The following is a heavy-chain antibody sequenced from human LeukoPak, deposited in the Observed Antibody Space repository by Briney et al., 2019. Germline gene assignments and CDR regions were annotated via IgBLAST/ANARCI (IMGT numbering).Heavy chain of an antibody. CDR3: ARGEIVVVPAASYYYHYMDV. CDR2: INHSGST. CDR1: GGSFSGCY. J-gene: IGHJ6*03. V-gene: IGHV4-34*01. D-gene: IGHD2-2*01. Sequence: SETLSLTCAVYGGSFSGCYWSWIRQPPGKGLEWIGEINHSGSTNYNPSLKSRVTISVDTSKNQFSLKLSSVTAADTAVYYCARGEIVVVPAASYYYHYMDVWGKGTTVTVSS.